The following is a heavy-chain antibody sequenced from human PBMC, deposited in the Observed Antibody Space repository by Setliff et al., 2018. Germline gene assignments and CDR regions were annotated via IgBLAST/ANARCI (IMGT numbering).Heavy chain of an antibody. CDR2: INTNTGNP. V-gene: IGHV7-4-1*02. CDR3: ARAVAGFFQYYYSYMDV. Sequence: ASVKVSCKASGYTFTAYYIHWVRQAPGQGLEWMGWINTNTGNPTYAQGFTGRFVFSLDTSVSTAYLQISSLKAEDTAVYYCARAVAGFFQYYYSYMDVWGKGTTVTVSS. CDR1: GYTFTAYY. J-gene: IGHJ6*03. D-gene: IGHD6-19*01.